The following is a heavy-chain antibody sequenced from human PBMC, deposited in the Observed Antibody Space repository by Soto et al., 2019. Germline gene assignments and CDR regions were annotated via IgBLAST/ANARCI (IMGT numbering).Heavy chain of an antibody. Sequence: PSQTLSLTCAISGDSVPSNSAAWNWIRQSPSRGLEWLGRTYYRSKWYNDYAVSVKSRITINPDTSKNQFSLQLNSVTPEDTAVYYCARSGVPATSTRGGDAFDIWGQGTMVTVSS. V-gene: IGHV6-1*01. J-gene: IGHJ3*02. CDR3: ARSGVPATSTRGGDAFDI. CDR1: GDSVPSNSAA. CDR2: TYYRSKWYN. D-gene: IGHD3-10*01.